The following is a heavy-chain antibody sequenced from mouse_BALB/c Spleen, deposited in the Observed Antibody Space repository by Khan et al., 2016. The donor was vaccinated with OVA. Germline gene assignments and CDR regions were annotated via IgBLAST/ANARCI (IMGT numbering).Heavy chain of an antibody. CDR2: INSDGYYT. CDR1: GFTFSAYG. J-gene: IGHJ3*01. V-gene: IGHV5-6*01. CDR3: ASHLTRSFAY. Sequence: EVELVESGGDLVRPGGSLKLSCAASGFTFSAYGMSWVRQSPDKGLEWVATINSDGYYTYYPDSLKGRFIIYRDNAKYTFNMKMRNRKAEDTAMYYSASHLTRSFAYWGQGTLVTVSA.